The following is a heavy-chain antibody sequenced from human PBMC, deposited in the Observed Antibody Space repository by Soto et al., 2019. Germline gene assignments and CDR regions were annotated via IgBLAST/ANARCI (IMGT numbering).Heavy chain of an antibody. D-gene: IGHD2-15*01. CDR1: SGSVSSGTYY. CDR3: ASAVYCSGGSCSFDP. V-gene: IGHV4-61*01. Sequence: PSVTLSLTCPFASGSVSSGTYYSLSIGEPPGKGLEWIGFIYYTGSSSYNPSLKSRVTMSLDKSNNQFSLKLTSVTAADTAVYYCASAVYCSGGSCSFDPWGQGTPVTVS. J-gene: IGHJ5*02. CDR2: IYYTGSS.